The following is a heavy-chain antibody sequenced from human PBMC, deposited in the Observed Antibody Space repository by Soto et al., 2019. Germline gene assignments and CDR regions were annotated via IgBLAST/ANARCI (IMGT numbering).Heavy chain of an antibody. J-gene: IGHJ4*02. Sequence: PGGSLRLSCAASGFTFNNYGMHWVRQAPGKGLEWVAVISYDGSNKYYADSVKGRFTISRDNAKNSLYLQMDSLRADDTAVYYCARKNYYADSGFYDYWGQGALVTVSS. V-gene: IGHV3-30*03. CDR2: ISYDGSNK. D-gene: IGHD3-22*01. CDR1: GFTFNNYG. CDR3: ARKNYYADSGFYDY.